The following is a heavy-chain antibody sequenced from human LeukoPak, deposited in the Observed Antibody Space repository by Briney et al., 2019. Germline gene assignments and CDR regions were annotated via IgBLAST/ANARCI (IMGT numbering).Heavy chain of an antibody. Sequence: SETLSLTCTVSGGSISSYYRSWIRQPPGKGLEWIGYIYYSGSTNYNPSLKSRVTISVDTSKNQFSLKLSSVTAADTAVYYCARGIAAAGTGDYWGQGTLVTVSS. J-gene: IGHJ4*02. CDR1: GGSISSYY. CDR2: IYYSGST. D-gene: IGHD6-13*01. V-gene: IGHV4-59*01. CDR3: ARGIAAAGTGDY.